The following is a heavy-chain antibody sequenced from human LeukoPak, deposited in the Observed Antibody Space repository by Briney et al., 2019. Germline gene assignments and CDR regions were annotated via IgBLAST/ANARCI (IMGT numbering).Heavy chain of an antibody. J-gene: IGHJ4*02. Sequence: PGGSLRLSCAASGFTFRNYDMTWVRQAPGKGLEWVSGISGSGDNTYYADSVKGRFTISRDNSKNTLYVQVNSLGTEDTAAYYCAKGSYYDSSGSFYFDYWGQGTLVTVSS. CDR1: GFTFRNYD. D-gene: IGHD3-22*01. V-gene: IGHV3-23*01. CDR2: ISGSGDNT. CDR3: AKGSYYDSSGSFYFDY.